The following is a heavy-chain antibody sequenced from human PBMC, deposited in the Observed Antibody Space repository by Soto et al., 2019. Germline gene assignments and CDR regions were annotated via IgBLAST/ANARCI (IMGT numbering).Heavy chain of an antibody. Sequence: NPSETLSLTCTVSGGSISSGGYYWSWIRQHPGKGLEWIGYIYYSGSTYYNPSLKSRVTISVDTSKNQFSLKLSSVTAADTAVYYCARVSGYDFWSGYYSGVYYYYGMDVWGQGTTVTVSS. CDR1: GGSISSGGYY. J-gene: IGHJ6*02. V-gene: IGHV4-31*03. CDR3: ARVSGYDFWSGYYSGVYYYYGMDV. D-gene: IGHD3-3*01. CDR2: IYYSGST.